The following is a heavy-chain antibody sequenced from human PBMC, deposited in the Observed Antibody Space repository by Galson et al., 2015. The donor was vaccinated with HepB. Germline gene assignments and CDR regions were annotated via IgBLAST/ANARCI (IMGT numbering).Heavy chain of an antibody. CDR3: AKEITFAYCGGDCYWRYFQH. CDR2: ISGSGGST. J-gene: IGHJ1*01. Sequence: SLRLSCAAPGFTFSSYWMSWVRQAPGKGLEWVSAISGSGGSTYYADSVKGRFTISRDNSKNTLYLQMNSLRAEDTAVYYCAKEITFAYCGGDCYWRYFQHWGQGTLVTVSS. D-gene: IGHD2-21*02. CDR1: GFTFSSYW. V-gene: IGHV3-23*01.